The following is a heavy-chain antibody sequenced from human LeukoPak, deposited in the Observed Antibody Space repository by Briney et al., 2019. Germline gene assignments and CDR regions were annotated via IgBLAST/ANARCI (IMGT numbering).Heavy chain of an antibody. V-gene: IGHV3-21*01. J-gene: IGHJ4*02. Sequence: GGSLRLSCAASGFTSSSYSMNWVRQAPGKGLEWVSSISSSSSYIYYADSVKGRFTISRDNAKNSLYLQMNSLRAEDTAVYYCARLGIAAAGTDYWGQGTLVTVSS. CDR2: ISSSSSYI. CDR1: GFTSSSYS. D-gene: IGHD6-13*01. CDR3: ARLGIAAAGTDY.